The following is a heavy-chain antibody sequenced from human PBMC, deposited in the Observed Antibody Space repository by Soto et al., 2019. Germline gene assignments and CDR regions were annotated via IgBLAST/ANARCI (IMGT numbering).Heavy chain of an antibody. CDR3: ASERGYSYGHVYVYSGLDV. D-gene: IGHD5-18*01. V-gene: IGHV4-30-4*01. Sequence: QVQMQESGPGLVKPSQTLSRTCTLSGGSISSGHYYWTSIRKHPGKGLEWIGYISYSGATYYNPPLESRVAISLDTSKTEFSLNLSSVTAADTAVYYCASERGYSYGHVYVYSGLDVWGQGTTVTVSS. J-gene: IGHJ6*02. CDR1: GGSISSGHYY. CDR2: ISYSGAT.